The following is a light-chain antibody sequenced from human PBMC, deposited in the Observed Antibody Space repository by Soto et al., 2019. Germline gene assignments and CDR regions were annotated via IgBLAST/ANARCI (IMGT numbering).Light chain of an antibody. Sequence: DIQMTQSPSSLSASVGDRVTITCRASESISSYLNWYQQKPGEAPKLLIYVVSSLPSGVPSRFSGSGSGTHFTLTISRLQPADFATYYCQQSYTTPFTFGQGTKLDIK. CDR3: QQSYTTPFT. J-gene: IGKJ2*01. CDR2: VVS. CDR1: ESISSY. V-gene: IGKV1-39*01.